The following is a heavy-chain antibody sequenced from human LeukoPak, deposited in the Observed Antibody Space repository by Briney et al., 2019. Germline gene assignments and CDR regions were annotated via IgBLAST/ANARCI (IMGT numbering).Heavy chain of an antibody. D-gene: IGHD3-10*01. Sequence: SETLSLTCTVSGGSISSGGYYWNWIRQPAGKGLQWIGRIYSSGSTNYNPSLKSRVTMSVDTSKKQFSLKLSSVTAADTAVYYCARAYYYGSGSYDYWGQGTLVTVSS. CDR2: IYSSGST. CDR3: ARAYYYGSGSYDY. CDR1: GGSISSGGYY. V-gene: IGHV4-61*02. J-gene: IGHJ4*02.